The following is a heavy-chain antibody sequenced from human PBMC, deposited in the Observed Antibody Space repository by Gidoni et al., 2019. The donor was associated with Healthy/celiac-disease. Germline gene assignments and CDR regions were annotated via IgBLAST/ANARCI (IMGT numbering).Heavy chain of an antibody. CDR1: GGSISSSSYY. V-gene: IGHV4-39*01. J-gene: IGHJ3*02. CDR2: IYYSGST. CDR3: ARRPLLTHDAFDI. D-gene: IGHD2-15*01. Sequence: QLQLQESGPGLVKPSETLSLTCTVSGGSISSSSYYWGWIRQPPGKGLEWFGSIYYSGSTYYNPSLKSRVTISVDTSKNQFSLKLSSVTAADTAVYYCARRPLLTHDAFDIWGQGTMVTVSS.